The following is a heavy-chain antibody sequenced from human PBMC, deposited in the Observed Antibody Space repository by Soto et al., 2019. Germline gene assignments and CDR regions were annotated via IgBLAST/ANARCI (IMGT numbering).Heavy chain of an antibody. V-gene: IGHV1-18*01. D-gene: IGHD6-19*01. CDR2: ISAYNGNT. Sequence: ASVKVSCKASGYTFTSYGISWVRQAPGQGLEWMRWISAYNGNTNYAQKLQGRVTMTTDTSTSTAYMELRSLRSDDTAVYYCARDSAVAGTVYYYGMDVWGQGTTVTVSS. CDR1: GYTFTSYG. CDR3: ARDSAVAGTVYYYGMDV. J-gene: IGHJ6*02.